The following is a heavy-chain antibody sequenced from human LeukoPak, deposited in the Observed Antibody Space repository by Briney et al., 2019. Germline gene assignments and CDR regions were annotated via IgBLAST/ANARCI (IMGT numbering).Heavy chain of an antibody. J-gene: IGHJ6*02. V-gene: IGHV3-23*01. CDR1: GFTFSSYA. Sequence: GGSLRLSCAASGFTFSSYAVSWVRQAPGKGLEWVSAISGSGGSTYYADSVKGRFTISRDNSKNTLYLQMNSLRAEDTAVYYCAKDGGYDFWSGYPDYYYYYGMDVWGQGTTVTVSS. D-gene: IGHD3-3*01. CDR3: AKDGGYDFWSGYPDYYYYYGMDV. CDR2: ISGSGGST.